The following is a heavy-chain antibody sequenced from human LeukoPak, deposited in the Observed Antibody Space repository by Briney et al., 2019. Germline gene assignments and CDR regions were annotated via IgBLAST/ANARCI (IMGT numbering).Heavy chain of an antibody. CDR3: AKEGQWELLIYYYYYMDV. J-gene: IGHJ6*03. CDR1: GFTFSSYE. D-gene: IGHD1-26*01. CDR2: ISGSGGST. Sequence: GGSLRLSCAASGFTFSSYEMHWVRQAPGKGLEWVSAISGSGGSTYYADSVKGRFTISRDNSKNTLYLQMNSLRAEDTAVYYCAKEGQWELLIYYYYYMDVWGKGTTVTISS. V-gene: IGHV3-23*01.